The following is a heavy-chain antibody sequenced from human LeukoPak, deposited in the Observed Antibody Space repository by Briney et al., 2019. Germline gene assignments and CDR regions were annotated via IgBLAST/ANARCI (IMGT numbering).Heavy chain of an antibody. CDR1: GYTFTSYG. Sequence: PGASVKVSCKASGYTFTSYGISWVRQAPGQGLEWMGWISAYNGNTNYAQKLQGRVTMTTDTSTSTAYMELRSLRSDDTAVYYCARALKIAAAGPSWFDPWGQGTLVTVSS. CDR3: ARALKIAAAGPSWFDP. D-gene: IGHD6-13*01. CDR2: ISAYNGNT. V-gene: IGHV1-18*01. J-gene: IGHJ5*02.